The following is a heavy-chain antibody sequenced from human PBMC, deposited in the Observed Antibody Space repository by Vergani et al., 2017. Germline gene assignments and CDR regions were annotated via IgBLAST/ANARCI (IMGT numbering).Heavy chain of an antibody. V-gene: IGHV3-9*01. D-gene: IGHD3-22*01. Sequence: EVQLVESGGGLVQPGRSLRLSCAASGFTFDDYAMHWVRQAPGKGLEWVSGISWNSGSIGYADSVKGRFTISRDNAKNSLYLQMNSLRAEDTAVYYCARGYYYDSSPDYWGQGTLVTVSS. J-gene: IGHJ4*02. CDR3: ARGYYYDSSPDY. CDR1: GFTFDDYA. CDR2: ISWNSGSI.